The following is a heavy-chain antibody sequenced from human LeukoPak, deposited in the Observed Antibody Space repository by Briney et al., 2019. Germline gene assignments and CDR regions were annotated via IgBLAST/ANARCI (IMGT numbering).Heavy chain of an antibody. Sequence: GGSLRLSCAASGFTFSSYAMSWVRQAPGKGLEWVSGINWNGGSTVYVDSVKGRFTTSRDNTKNSLYLQMNSLRAEDTALYYCARGSGSWRPYYYFDYWGQGTLVTVSS. D-gene: IGHD1-26*01. V-gene: IGHV3-20*04. CDR2: INWNGGST. CDR3: ARGSGSWRPYYYFDY. J-gene: IGHJ4*02. CDR1: GFTFSSYA.